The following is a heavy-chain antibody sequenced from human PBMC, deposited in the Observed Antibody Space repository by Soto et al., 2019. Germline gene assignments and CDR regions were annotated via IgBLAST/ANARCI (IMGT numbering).Heavy chain of an antibody. CDR2: TYYRSKWYN. J-gene: IGHJ6*02. V-gene: IGHV6-1*01. CDR1: GDSVSSNSAA. D-gene: IGHD6-13*01. CDR3: AAGIAALNPYYYYGMDV. Sequence: SQTLSLTCAISGDSVSSNSAAWNWIRQSPSRGLEWLGRTYYRSKWYNDYAVSVKNRITINPDTSKNQFSLQLNSVTPEDTAVYYCAAGIAALNPYYYYGMDVWGQGTTVTVSS.